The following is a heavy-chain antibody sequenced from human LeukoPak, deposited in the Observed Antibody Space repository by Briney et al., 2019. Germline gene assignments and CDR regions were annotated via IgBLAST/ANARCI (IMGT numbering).Heavy chain of an antibody. V-gene: IGHV4-59*12. D-gene: IGHD6-19*01. CDR2: IYYSGST. Sequence: SETLSLTCTVSGASISSYYWSWIRQPPGKGLEWIGYIYYSGSTNYNPSLKSRVTISVDKSKNQFSLKLSSVTAADTAVYYCARVRLAVAGIDPWGQGTLVTVSS. CDR3: ARVRLAVAGIDP. CDR1: GASISSYY. J-gene: IGHJ5*02.